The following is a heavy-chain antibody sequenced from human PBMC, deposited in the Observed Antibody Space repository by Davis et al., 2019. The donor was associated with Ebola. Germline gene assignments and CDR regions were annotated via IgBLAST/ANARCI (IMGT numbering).Heavy chain of an antibody. CDR2: VSSGGGST. CDR3: AKDPHNYYFYAMDV. CDR1: GLTFSSYA. Sequence: GGSLRLSCAASGLTFSSYARSWVRQAPGEGLEWVSGVSSGGGSTDYADSVKGRFTISRDNSKNTLYLQMNSLRAEDTYDYYCAKDPHNYYFYAMDVWGQGTAVTVSS. V-gene: IGHV3-23*01. J-gene: IGHJ6*02.